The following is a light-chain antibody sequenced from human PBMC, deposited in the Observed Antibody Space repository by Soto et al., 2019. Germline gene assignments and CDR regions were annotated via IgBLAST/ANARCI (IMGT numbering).Light chain of an antibody. CDR2: LNSDGSH. Sequence: QPVLTQSPSASASLGASVKLTCTLSSGHSSYAIAWHQQQPEKGPRYLMKLNSDGSHSKGDGIPDRFSGSSSGAERYLTISSLQSEDEADYYCQTWGTGLVVFSGGTKLTVL. CDR3: QTWGTGLVV. V-gene: IGLV4-69*01. CDR1: SGHSSYA. J-gene: IGLJ2*01.